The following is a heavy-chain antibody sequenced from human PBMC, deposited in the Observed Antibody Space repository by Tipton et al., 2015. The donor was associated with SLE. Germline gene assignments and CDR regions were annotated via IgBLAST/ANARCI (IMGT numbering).Heavy chain of an antibody. D-gene: IGHD5-18*01. Sequence: TLSLTCAVYGGSFSDYYWSWIRQTPGEGLEWIGEINHTGGTNYNPSLESRVTISVDTSKNQLSLKLRSVAAADTAVYYCARTAGRSVKLWYFDLWGRGTLVTVSS. CDR3: ARTAGRSVKLWYFDL. J-gene: IGHJ2*01. V-gene: IGHV4-34*01. CDR1: GGSFSDYY. CDR2: INHTGGT.